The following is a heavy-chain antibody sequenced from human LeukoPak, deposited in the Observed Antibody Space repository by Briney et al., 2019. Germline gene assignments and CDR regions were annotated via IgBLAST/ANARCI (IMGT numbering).Heavy chain of an antibody. CDR2: IYYSGST. J-gene: IGHJ3*02. CDR1: GGSISRYY. V-gene: IGHV4-59*08. Sequence: SETLSLTCTVSGGSISRYYWSWMRQPPGKGLEWIGYIYYSGSTNYNPSLKSRVTISVDTSKNQFSLKLSSVTAADTAVYYCARGGYYYDSSGYYYRAFDIWGQGTMVTVSS. D-gene: IGHD3-22*01. CDR3: ARGGYYYDSSGYYYRAFDI.